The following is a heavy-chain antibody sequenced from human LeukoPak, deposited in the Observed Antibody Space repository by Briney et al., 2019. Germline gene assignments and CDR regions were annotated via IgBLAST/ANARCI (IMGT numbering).Heavy chain of an antibody. Sequence: SETLSLTCTVSGGSISSSSYYWGWIRQPPGKGLEWIGSIYYSGSTYYNPSLKSRVTISVDTSKNQFSLKLSSVTAADTAVYYCARHPPVAGLNAFDIWGQGTMVTVSS. D-gene: IGHD6-19*01. V-gene: IGHV4-39*07. J-gene: IGHJ3*02. CDR3: ARHPPVAGLNAFDI. CDR2: IYYSGST. CDR1: GGSISSSSYY.